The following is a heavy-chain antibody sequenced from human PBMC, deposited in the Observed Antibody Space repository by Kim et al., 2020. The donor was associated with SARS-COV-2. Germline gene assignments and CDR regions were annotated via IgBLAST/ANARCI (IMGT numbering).Heavy chain of an antibody. D-gene: IGHD3-10*01. J-gene: IGHJ4*02. CDR2: IKQDGSEK. Sequence: GGSLRLSCAASGFSVSTYWMSWVRQAPGKGLEWVANIKQDGSEKNYVDSVKGRFTISRDNAKNSLYLQMNSLRAEDTAVYYCARRGGQFDYWGQGTPVTV. V-gene: IGHV3-7*01. CDR1: GFSVSTYW. CDR3: ARRGGQFDY.